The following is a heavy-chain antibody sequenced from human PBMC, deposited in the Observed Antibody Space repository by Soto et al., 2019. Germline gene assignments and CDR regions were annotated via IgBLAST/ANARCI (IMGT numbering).Heavy chain of an antibody. V-gene: IGHV3-30*04. D-gene: IGHD3-16*01. Sequence: QVQLVESGGGVVQPGRSLKLSCTGSGFTFGSSSISWVRQAPGKGLDWLAVISYHGNEIHFADSVNVRCFISIDNSQNTAVLQMVDLTTEDTAIYCCVADPCLWAFRDWGRGTLVAVSS. J-gene: IGHJ2*01. CDR1: GFTFGSSS. CDR2: ISYHGNEI. CDR3: VADPCLWAFRD.